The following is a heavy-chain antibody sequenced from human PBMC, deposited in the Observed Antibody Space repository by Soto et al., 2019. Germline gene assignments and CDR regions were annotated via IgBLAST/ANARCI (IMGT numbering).Heavy chain of an antibody. J-gene: IGHJ6*02. CDR1: GDSVSSNSAA. CDR2: TYYRSKWYN. D-gene: IGHD1-26*01. CDR3: ARAPIVGAAYLYYYYYYGMDV. Sequence: QTLSLTCAISGDSVSSNSAAWDWIRQSPSRGLEWLGRTYYRSKWYNDYAVSVKSRITIIPDTSKNQFSLQLNSVTPEDTAVYYCARAPIVGAAYLYYYYYYGMDVWGQGTTVTVSS. V-gene: IGHV6-1*01.